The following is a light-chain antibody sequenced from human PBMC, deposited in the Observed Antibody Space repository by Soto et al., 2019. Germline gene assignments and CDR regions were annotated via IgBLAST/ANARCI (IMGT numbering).Light chain of an antibody. CDR1: SSDVGGYNY. CDR2: EVN. Sequence: QSALTQPASLSVSPGQSITLSCTGTSSDVGGYNYVSWYQQHPGKAPKLMIYEVNKRPSGVPDRFSGSKSGNTASLTVSGLQAEDEADYYCSSYAGSSNVFGTGNKVTV. CDR3: SSYAGSSNV. V-gene: IGLV2-8*01. J-gene: IGLJ1*01.